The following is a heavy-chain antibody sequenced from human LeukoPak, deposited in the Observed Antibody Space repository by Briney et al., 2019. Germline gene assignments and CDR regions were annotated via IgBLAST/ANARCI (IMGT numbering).Heavy chain of an antibody. D-gene: IGHD1-26*01. V-gene: IGHV3-11*01. J-gene: IGHJ4*02. CDR1: GFTFSDYY. CDR3: ARVAATYYFDY. Sequence: GGSLRLSCAASGFTFSDYYMSWIRQAPGKGLEWVSYISGSGSTIYYADSVKGRFTISRDNAKNSLYLQMNSLRAEDTAVYYCARVAATYYFDYWGQGTLVTVFS. CDR2: ISGSGSTI.